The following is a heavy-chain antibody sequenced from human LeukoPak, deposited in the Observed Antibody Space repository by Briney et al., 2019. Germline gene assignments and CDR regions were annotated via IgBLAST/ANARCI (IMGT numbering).Heavy chain of an antibody. CDR3: AKEASVLPLYYFDY. Sequence: GGSLRLSCAASGFTFSSYGMHWVRQAPGKGLEWVAVISYDGSNKYYADSVKGRFTISRDNSKNTLYLQMSSLRAEDTAVYYCAKEASVLPLYYFDYWGQGTLVTVSS. J-gene: IGHJ4*02. CDR1: GFTFSSYG. V-gene: IGHV3-30*18. D-gene: IGHD3-16*01. CDR2: ISYDGSNK.